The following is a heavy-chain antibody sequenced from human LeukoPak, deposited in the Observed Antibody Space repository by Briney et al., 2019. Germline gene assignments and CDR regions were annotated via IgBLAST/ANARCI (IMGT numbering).Heavy chain of an antibody. D-gene: IGHD6-13*01. CDR1: GFTFSSYS. CDR3: ARDRHGIAADY. CDR2: ISSSSSYI. Sequence: GSLRLSCAASGFTFSSYSMNWVRQAPGKGLEWVSSISSSSSYIYYADSVKGRFTISRDNAKNSLYLQMNSLRAEDTAVYYCARDRHGIAADYWGQGTLVTVSS. V-gene: IGHV3-21*01. J-gene: IGHJ4*02.